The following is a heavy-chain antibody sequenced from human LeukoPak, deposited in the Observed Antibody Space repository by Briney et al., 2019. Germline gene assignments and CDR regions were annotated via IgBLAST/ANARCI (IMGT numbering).Heavy chain of an antibody. Sequence: GGSLRLSCSASEFTFSRYAMHWVRQAPGKGLEYVSGISSNEDSVKGRFTISRDNSKNTLYLQMSSLRAEDTAVYYCVKGGSNSRPYYFDYWGQGTLVTVSS. J-gene: IGHJ4*02. CDR1: EFTFSRYA. CDR2: ISSNE. CDR3: VKGGSNSRPYYFDY. V-gene: IGHV3-NL1*01. D-gene: IGHD4-23*01.